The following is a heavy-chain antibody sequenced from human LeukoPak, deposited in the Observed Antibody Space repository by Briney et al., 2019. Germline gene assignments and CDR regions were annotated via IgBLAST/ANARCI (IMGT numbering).Heavy chain of an antibody. Sequence: GGSLRLSCTASGFAFGGYAMSWVRQAPGKGLEGVSSISGGSGDTYYAGSVKGRFTISRDNSKSTLYLQMNSLRAEDTAVYYCARTIAQYSNSWLYFYYGLDVWGQGTTVTVS. V-gene: IGHV3-23*01. CDR2: ISGGSGDT. CDR1: GFAFGGYA. D-gene: IGHD6-13*01. J-gene: IGHJ6*02. CDR3: ARTIAQYSNSWLYFYYGLDV.